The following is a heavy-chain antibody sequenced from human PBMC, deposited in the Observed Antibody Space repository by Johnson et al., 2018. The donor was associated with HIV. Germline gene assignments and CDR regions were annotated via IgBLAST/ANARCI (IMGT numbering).Heavy chain of an antibody. CDR2: ISWNGGDT. CDR1: GFTFDDYG. CDR3: ARGKGASVGLDAFDI. V-gene: IGHV3-20*04. Sequence: MLLVESGGGVVRPGGSLRLSCAASGFTFDDYGLTWVHQAPGKGLEWVSGISWNGGDTGYADSVRGRFTISRDNAKNSLYLQTNSLRVEDTAFYYCARGKGASVGLDAFDIWCQGTMVTVSS. D-gene: IGHD2-2*01. J-gene: IGHJ3*02.